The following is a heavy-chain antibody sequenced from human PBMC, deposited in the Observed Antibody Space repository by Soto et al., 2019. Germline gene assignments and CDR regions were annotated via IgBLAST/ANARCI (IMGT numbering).Heavy chain of an antibody. CDR2: IGTAGDT. D-gene: IGHD3-3*01. V-gene: IGHV3-13*01. CDR1: GFTFSTYT. J-gene: IGHJ3*02. CDR3: ARSAPNDFWSGSAHDAFDI. Sequence: PGGSLRLSCAASGFTFSTYTMDWVRQAPGKXLEWVSAIGTAGDTYYPGSVKGRFTISRENAKNSLYLQMNSLRAGDTAVYYCARSAPNDFWSGSAHDAFDIWGQGTMVTVSS.